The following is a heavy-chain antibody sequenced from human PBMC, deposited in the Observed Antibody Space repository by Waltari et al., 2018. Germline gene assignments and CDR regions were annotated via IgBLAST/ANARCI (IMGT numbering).Heavy chain of an antibody. CDR2: ISGSGGSK. CDR1: GFTFSSYA. D-gene: IGHD2-15*01. CDR3: AKSLGGGSPIQLDY. Sequence: EVQLLESGGGLVQPGGSLRLSCAASGFTFSSYAMSWVRQAPGKGLAWVAAISGSGGSKYYAASVKGRLTISRYNSKNTLYLQMNSLRAVDTAVYYCAKSLGGGSPIQLDYWGQGTLVTVSS. V-gene: IGHV3-23*01. J-gene: IGHJ4*02.